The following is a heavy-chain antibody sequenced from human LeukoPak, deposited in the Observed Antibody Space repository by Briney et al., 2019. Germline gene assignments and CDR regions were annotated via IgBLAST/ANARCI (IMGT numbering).Heavy chain of an antibody. CDR1: GYTFTGYY. CDR3: ARRGSYYDY. D-gene: IGHD3-10*01. V-gene: IGHV1-2*02. CDR2: INPNSGGT. J-gene: IGHJ4*02. Sequence: ASVKVSCKASGYTFTGYYMHWVRQAPGQGLEWMGGINPNSGGTTSAQKFQGRVTMTRDTSISTVYMELTRLTSDDTATYYCARRGSYYDYWGQGTLVTVSS.